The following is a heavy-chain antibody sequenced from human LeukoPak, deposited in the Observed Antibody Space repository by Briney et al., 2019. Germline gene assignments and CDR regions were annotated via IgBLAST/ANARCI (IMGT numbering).Heavy chain of an antibody. Sequence: ASVTVSCKASGYTFTGYYMHWVRQPPGQGLEWMGWINPNSGGTNYAQKFQGRVTMTSDTSISTAYMELSRLRSDDTAVYYCSRDSYTTYSSGYYRFDYWGQGTLVTVSS. D-gene: IGHD3-22*01. V-gene: IGHV1-2*02. CDR2: INPNSGGT. J-gene: IGHJ4*02. CDR3: SRDSYTTYSSGYYRFDY. CDR1: GYTFTGYY.